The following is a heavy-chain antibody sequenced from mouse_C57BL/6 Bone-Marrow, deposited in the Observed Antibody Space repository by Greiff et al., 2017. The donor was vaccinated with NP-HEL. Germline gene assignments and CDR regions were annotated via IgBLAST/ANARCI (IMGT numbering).Heavy chain of an antibody. V-gene: IGHV1-5*01. CDR3: TIGRGYPAWFAY. D-gene: IGHD2-2*01. CDR2: IYPGNSDT. Sequence: VQLQQSGTVLARPGASVKMSCKTSGYTFTSYWMHWVKQRPGQGLEWIGAIYPGNSDTSYNQKFKGKAKLTAVTSASTAYMELSSLTNEDSAVYYCTIGRGYPAWFAYWGQGTLVTVSA. CDR1: GYTFTSYW. J-gene: IGHJ3*01.